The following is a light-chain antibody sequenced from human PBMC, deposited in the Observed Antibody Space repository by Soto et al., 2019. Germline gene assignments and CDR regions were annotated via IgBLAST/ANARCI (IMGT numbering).Light chain of an antibody. Sequence: QSAVTQPPSVSGAPGRRVTMSCTGSSSNIGAGYDVHWYQQLPGTAPKLLIYGNSNRPSGVPDRFSGSKSGTSASLAITGLQAEDEADYYCQSYDSSLSGSGVFGGGTKVTVL. V-gene: IGLV1-40*01. CDR2: GNS. J-gene: IGLJ2*01. CDR3: QSYDSSLSGSGV. CDR1: SSNIGAGYD.